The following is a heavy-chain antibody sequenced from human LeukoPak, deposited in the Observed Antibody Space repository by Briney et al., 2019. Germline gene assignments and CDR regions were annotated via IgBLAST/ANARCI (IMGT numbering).Heavy chain of an antibody. Sequence: SETLSLTCAVYGGSFSGYYWSWIRQPPGKGLEWIGSIYYSGSTYYNPSLKSRVTISVDTSKNQFSLKLSSVAAADTAVYYCATTNSPTIRNWYFDLWGRGTLVTVSS. J-gene: IGHJ2*01. V-gene: IGHV4-34*01. D-gene: IGHD5-12*01. CDR2: IYYSGST. CDR3: ATTNSPTIRNWYFDL. CDR1: GGSFSGYY.